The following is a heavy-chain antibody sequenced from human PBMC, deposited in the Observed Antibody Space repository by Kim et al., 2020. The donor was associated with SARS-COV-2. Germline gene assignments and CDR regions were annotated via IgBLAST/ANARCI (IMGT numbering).Heavy chain of an antibody. J-gene: IGHJ3*02. CDR3: ARGGVSADGTTIAFDI. D-gene: IGHD3-10*01. V-gene: IGHV3-53*01. Sequence: SVRGRLTISRDNSKNTLSPQMNSLRAEDTAVYYCARGGVSADGTTIAFDIWGQGTMVTASS.